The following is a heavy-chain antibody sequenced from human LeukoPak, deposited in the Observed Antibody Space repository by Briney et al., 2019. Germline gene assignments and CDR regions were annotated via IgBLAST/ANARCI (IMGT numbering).Heavy chain of an antibody. CDR1: GFTFSNYA. J-gene: IGHJ4*02. CDR2: ISGSGGST. Sequence: GGSLRLSCAASGFTFSNYAMSWVRQAPGKGLEWVSAISGSGGSTYYADSVKGRFSISRDNSKNTLYLQMNSLRAEDTAVYYCTMFKFLEWSLRDYWGQGTLVTVSS. CDR3: TMFKFLEWSLRDY. D-gene: IGHD3-3*01. V-gene: IGHV3-23*01.